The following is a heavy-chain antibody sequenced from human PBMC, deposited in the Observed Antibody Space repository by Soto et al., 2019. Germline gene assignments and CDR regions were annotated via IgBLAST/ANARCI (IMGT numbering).Heavy chain of an antibody. J-gene: IGHJ3*02. D-gene: IGHD1-1*01. Sequence: ASVKVSCKASGYTFTGYYMHWVRQAPGQGLEWMGWINPNSGGTNYAQKFQGWVTMTRDTSISTAYMELSRLRSDDTAVYYCARERLGLEGAFDIWGQGTMVTVSS. V-gene: IGHV1-2*04. CDR3: ARERLGLEGAFDI. CDR1: GYTFTGYY. CDR2: INPNSGGT.